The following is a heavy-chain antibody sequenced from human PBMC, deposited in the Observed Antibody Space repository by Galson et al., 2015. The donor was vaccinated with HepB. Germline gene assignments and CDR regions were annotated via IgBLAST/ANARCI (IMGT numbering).Heavy chain of an antibody. CDR2: ISSSSTYI. CDR3: ARGGGGKIVVVPAAHAFDT. J-gene: IGHJ3*02. D-gene: IGHD2-2*01. CDR1: GFTFSSYS. Sequence: SLRLSCAASGFTFSSYSMNWVRQAPGKGLEWVSSISSSSTYIYYADSVKGRFTFSRDNAKNSLYLQMNSLRAEDTAVYYCARGGGGKIVVVPAAHAFDTWGQGTMVTVSS. V-gene: IGHV3-21*01.